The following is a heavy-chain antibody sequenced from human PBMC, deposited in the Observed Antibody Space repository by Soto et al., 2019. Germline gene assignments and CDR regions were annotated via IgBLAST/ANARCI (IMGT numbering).Heavy chain of an antibody. V-gene: IGHV3-21*01. CDR1: GFTFSSYS. CDR2: ISSSSSYI. Sequence: EVQLVESGGGLVKPGGSLRLSCAASGFTFSSYSMNWVRQAPGKGLEWVSSISSSSSYIYYADSVKGRFTISRDNAKNSLYLQMNSRRAEDTAVYYCARVRAVAGTDPPDYWGQGTLVTVSS. CDR3: ARVRAVAGTDPPDY. J-gene: IGHJ4*02. D-gene: IGHD6-19*01.